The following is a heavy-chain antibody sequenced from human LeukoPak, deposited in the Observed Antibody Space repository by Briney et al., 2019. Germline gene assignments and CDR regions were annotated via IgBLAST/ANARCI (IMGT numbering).Heavy chain of an antibody. V-gene: IGHV1-18*01. Sequence: GASVKVSCKASGYTFTSYGISWVRQAPGQGLEWMGWISAYNGNTNYALKLQGRVTMTTDTSTSTAYMELRSLRSDDTAVYYCARVYYYDSSGFIADYWGQGTLVTVSS. CDR1: GYTFTSYG. D-gene: IGHD3-22*01. CDR2: ISAYNGNT. CDR3: ARVYYYDSSGFIADY. J-gene: IGHJ4*02.